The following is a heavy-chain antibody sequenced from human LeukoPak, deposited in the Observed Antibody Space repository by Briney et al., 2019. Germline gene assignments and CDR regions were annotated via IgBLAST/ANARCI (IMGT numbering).Heavy chain of an antibody. CDR3: ARDQRGLDY. D-gene: IGHD3/OR15-3a*01. J-gene: IGHJ4*02. V-gene: IGHV3-7*01. CDR2: IKQDRSEK. Sequence: PGGSLRLSCAASGFMFSSYWMSWVRQAPGKGLEWVANIKQDRSEKYYVDSVKGRFTVSRDNARNSLYLQMNSLSPEDTAVYYCARDQRGLDYWGQGTLVTVSS. CDR1: GFMFSSYW.